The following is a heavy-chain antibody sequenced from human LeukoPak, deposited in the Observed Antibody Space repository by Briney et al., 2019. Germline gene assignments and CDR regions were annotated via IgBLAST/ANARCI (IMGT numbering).Heavy chain of an antibody. CDR2: TYYRSKWYN. D-gene: IGHD6-6*01. J-gene: IGHJ5*02. CDR1: GDSVSSNSAA. Sequence: SQTLSLTCAISGDSVSSNSAAWNWIRQSPSRGLEWLGRTYYRSKWYNDYAVSVKSRITINPDTSKNQFSLQLNSVTPEDTAVYYCARDVIPRAHSSSYWFDPWGQGTLVTVSS. V-gene: IGHV6-1*01. CDR3: ARDVIPRAHSSSYWFDP.